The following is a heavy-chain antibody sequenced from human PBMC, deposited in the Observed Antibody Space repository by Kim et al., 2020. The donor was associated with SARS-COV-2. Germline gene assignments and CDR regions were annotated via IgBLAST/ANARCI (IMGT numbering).Heavy chain of an antibody. CDR3: ATMGGELLSDYYYGLDV. CDR2: LSSSDGST. CDR1: GFTFSNYA. V-gene: IGHV3-23*01. D-gene: IGHD3-16*01. J-gene: IGHJ6*02. Sequence: GGSLRLSCATSGFTFSNYAMAWVRQAPGKGLEWVSGLSSSDGSTNYADSVQGRVTISRDNSKNTLYLQMKSLRAEDSAVYYCATMGGELLSDYYYGLDVWGQGTTVSVSS.